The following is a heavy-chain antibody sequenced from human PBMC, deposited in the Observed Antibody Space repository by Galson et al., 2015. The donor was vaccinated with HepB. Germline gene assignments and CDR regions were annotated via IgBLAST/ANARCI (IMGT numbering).Heavy chain of an antibody. CDR2: ISAASTYI. Sequence: SLRLSCAVSGFTLSNYAMHWVRQAPGEGLEWVSSISAASTYIYYADSVKGRFTISRDNAKNSLYVQMNSLRAEDTAVYYCARDHGHYYYGMDVWGQGTTVTVSS. CDR1: GFTLSNYA. CDR3: ARDHGHYYYGMDV. D-gene: IGHD2-8*01. V-gene: IGHV3-21*01. J-gene: IGHJ6*02.